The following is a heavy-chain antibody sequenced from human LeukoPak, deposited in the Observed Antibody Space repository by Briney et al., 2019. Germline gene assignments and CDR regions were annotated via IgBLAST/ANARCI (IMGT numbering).Heavy chain of an antibody. CDR3: ARQSISSRRAFDI. D-gene: IGHD6-6*01. V-gene: IGHV4-59*08. J-gene: IGHJ3*02. CDR2: SYYSGST. Sequence: SETLSLTCSVSGGSISNYYWSWIRQPPGKGLEYIGYSYYSGSTDYNPSLKSRVAISVDTSKNQFSLMLTSVTAADSAVYYCARQSISSRRAFDIWGQGTMVTVSS. CDR1: GGSISNYY.